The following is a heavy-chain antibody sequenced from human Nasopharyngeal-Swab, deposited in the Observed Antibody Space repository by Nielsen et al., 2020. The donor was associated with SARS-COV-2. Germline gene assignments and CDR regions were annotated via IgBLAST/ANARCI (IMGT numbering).Heavy chain of an antibody. J-gene: IGHJ6*02. V-gene: IGHV4-31*02. CDR2: IYYSGST. D-gene: IGHD3-3*01. CDR3: ARGARITIFGVVSQLDV. Sequence: WIRQHQGKGLEWIGYIYYSGSTYYNPSLKSRVTISVDTSKNQFSLKLSSVTAADTAVYYCARGARITIFGVVSQLDVWGQGTTVTVSS.